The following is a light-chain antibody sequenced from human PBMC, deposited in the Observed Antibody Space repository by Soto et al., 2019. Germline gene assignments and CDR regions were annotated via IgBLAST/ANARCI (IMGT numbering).Light chain of an antibody. CDR1: QSISSW. CDR2: TAS. J-gene: IGKJ1*01. Sequence: DIQMTQSPSTLSASVGDRVTITCRASQSISSWLAWYQQKPGKAPKLLISTASTLQSGVPSRFSGSGSGTEFTLTISSLQPEDFATYYCQQLNNYPRTFGQGTKVEIK. V-gene: IGKV1-5*01. CDR3: QQLNNYPRT.